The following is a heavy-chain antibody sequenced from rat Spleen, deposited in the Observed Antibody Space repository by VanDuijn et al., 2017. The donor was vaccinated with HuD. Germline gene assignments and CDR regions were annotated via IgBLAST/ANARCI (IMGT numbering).Heavy chain of an antibody. CDR1: GFSLSSYG. Sequence: QVQLKESGPGLVQPSQTLSLTCTVAGFSLSSYGVIWVRQPPGKGLEWMGVIWGNGNTDYNSALKSRLSISRDTSKSQIYLKMNSLRSEDTATYYCARHAYGGYEAFDYWGQGVMVTVSS. D-gene: IGHD1-11*01. V-gene: IGHV2-13*01. CDR2: IWGNGNT. J-gene: IGHJ2*01. CDR3: ARHAYGGYEAFDY.